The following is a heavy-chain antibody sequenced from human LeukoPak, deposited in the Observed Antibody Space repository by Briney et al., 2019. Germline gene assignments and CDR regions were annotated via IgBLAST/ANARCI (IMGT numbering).Heavy chain of an antibody. CDR2: IYTSGST. J-gene: IGHJ4*02. CDR3: ARGSYLSARYDFWSGYYKEGDFDY. CDR1: GGSISSGSYY. Sequence: PSETLSLTCTVSGGSISSGSYYWSWIRQPAGKGLEWVGRIYTSGSTNYNPSLKSRVTISVDTSKSQFSLKLSSVTAADTAVYYCARGSYLSARYDFWSGYYKEGDFDYWGQGTLVTVSS. D-gene: IGHD3-3*01. V-gene: IGHV4-61*02.